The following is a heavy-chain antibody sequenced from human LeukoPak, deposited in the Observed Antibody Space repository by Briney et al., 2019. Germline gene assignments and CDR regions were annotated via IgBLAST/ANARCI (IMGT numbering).Heavy chain of an antibody. Sequence: GGSLRLSCAASGFTVSSNYMSWVRQAPGKGLEWVSVIYSGGSTYYADSVKGRFTISRDNSKNTLYLQMGSLRAEDMAVYYCARRMTYSYGYYFDYWGQGTLVTVSS. V-gene: IGHV3-66*01. CDR2: IYSGGST. CDR1: GFTVSSNY. CDR3: ARRMTYSYGYYFDY. D-gene: IGHD5-18*01. J-gene: IGHJ4*02.